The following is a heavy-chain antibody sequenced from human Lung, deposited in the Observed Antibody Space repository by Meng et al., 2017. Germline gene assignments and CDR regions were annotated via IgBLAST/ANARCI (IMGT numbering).Heavy chain of an antibody. D-gene: IGHD6-19*01. J-gene: IGHJ4*02. CDR3: ARDRQWLFDY. V-gene: IGHV1-18*01. CDR1: GYTFTTYG. Sequence: QVHLVQSALQVKTPGAPVKVSCKASGYTFTTYGISWLRQAPGQGLEWMGWIDPGNGNRDFAEKFQDRLTMSNDTSSSTVYMELTRLTSDDTAVYYCARDRQWLFDYWGQGALVTVSS. CDR2: IDPGNGNR.